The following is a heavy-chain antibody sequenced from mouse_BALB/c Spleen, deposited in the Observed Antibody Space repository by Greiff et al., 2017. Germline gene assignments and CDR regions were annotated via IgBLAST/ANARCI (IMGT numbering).Heavy chain of an antibody. CDR1: GYTFTSYV. Sequence: VHVKQSGPELVKPGASVKMSCKASGYTFTSYVMLWVKQKPGQGLEWIGYINPYNDGTKYNEKFKGKATLTSDKSSSAAYMEHSSLTSEDSAVYYCARGDYYGSRWFAYWGQGTLVTVSA. V-gene: IGHV1-14*01. CDR2: INPYNDGT. J-gene: IGHJ3*01. CDR3: ARGDYYGSRWFAY. D-gene: IGHD1-1*01.